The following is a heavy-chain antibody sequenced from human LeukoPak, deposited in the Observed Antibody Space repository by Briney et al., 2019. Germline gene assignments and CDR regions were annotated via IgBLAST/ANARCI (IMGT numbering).Heavy chain of an antibody. Sequence: GGSLRLSCAASGFTFSSYWMQWVRQALGKGLVWVSRLSPDGSSTTSADSVKGRFTISRDNAKNSLYLQMNSLRAEDTAVYYCARDRLLWFGELFYHGMDVWGQGTTVTVSS. V-gene: IGHV3-74*01. CDR1: GFTFSSYW. D-gene: IGHD3-10*01. CDR3: ARDRLLWFGELFYHGMDV. J-gene: IGHJ6*02. CDR2: LSPDGSST.